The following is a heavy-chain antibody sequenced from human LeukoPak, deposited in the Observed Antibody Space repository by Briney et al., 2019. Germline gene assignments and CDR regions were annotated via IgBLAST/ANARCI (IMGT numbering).Heavy chain of an antibody. D-gene: IGHD4-17*01. J-gene: IGHJ4*02. Sequence: PGGSLRLSCAASGFTFDDYAMHWVRQAPGKGLEWVSLISWDGGSTYYADSVKGRFTISRDNSKNSLYLQMNSLRADDTAVYYCARDDYGETFDFWGQGTLATVSS. CDR1: GFTFDDYA. CDR3: ARDDYGETFDF. CDR2: ISWDGGST. V-gene: IGHV3-43D*03.